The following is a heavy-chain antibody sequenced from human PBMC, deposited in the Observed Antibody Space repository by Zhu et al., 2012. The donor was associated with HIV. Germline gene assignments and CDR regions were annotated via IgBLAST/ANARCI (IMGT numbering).Heavy chain of an antibody. D-gene: IGHD3-22*01. J-gene: IGHJ4*02. CDR3: ARPRYYDTSGYYHGPFDY. CDR2: VYHSGTT. CDR1: GYSITHDYY. Sequence: QVQLQESGPGLVKPSETLSLTCIVSGYSITHDYYWGWIRQPPGEGLEWIGSVYHSGTTYYSASLKTRVTISVDTSKNQFSLNLRSVTAADTAVYYCARPRYYDTSGYYHGPFDYWGQGTLVTVSS. V-gene: IGHV4-38-2*02.